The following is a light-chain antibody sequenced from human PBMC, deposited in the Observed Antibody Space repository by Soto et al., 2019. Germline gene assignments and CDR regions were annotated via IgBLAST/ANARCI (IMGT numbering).Light chain of an antibody. Sequence: EIVMTQSPATLSVSPGERATLSCRASQSVSSNLAWYQQKPGQAPRLLIYGASTSATGIPARFSGSGSGTEFTLTISSLQSEDFAVYYCQQYNNWHQTFGQGTKLEIK. V-gene: IGKV3-15*01. CDR3: QQYNNWHQT. CDR1: QSVSSN. J-gene: IGKJ2*01. CDR2: GAS.